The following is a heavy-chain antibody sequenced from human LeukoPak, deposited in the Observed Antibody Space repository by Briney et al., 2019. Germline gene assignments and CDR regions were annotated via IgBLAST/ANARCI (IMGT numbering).Heavy chain of an antibody. CDR3: ASTHSNGGAFDI. Sequence: SETLFLTCTVSGGSISSGFYYWSWIGQPAGKGLEWIGRIYSSGSTNYNPSLKSRVSISVDTSKNHFSLNLSSVTAADTAVYYCASTHSNGGAFDIWGQGTVVTVSS. J-gene: IGHJ3*02. CDR2: IYSSGST. D-gene: IGHD2-21*01. V-gene: IGHV4-61*02. CDR1: GGSISSGFYY.